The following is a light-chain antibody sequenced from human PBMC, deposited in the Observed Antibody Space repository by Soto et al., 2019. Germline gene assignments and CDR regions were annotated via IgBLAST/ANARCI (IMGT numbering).Light chain of an antibody. CDR1: QNISSW. CDR2: KAS. CDR3: QHYNSYSEA. Sequence: DIQMTQSPSTLSGSVGDSVTITCRASQNISSWLGWYQQKPGKAPKLLIYKASTLKSGVPSRFSGSGSGTEFTLTISSLQPDDFATYYCQHYNSYSEAFGQGTKVDIK. V-gene: IGKV1-5*03. J-gene: IGKJ1*01.